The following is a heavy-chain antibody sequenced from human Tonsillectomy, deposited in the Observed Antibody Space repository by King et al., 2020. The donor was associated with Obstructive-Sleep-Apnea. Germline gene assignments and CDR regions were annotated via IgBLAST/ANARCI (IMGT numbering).Heavy chain of an antibody. CDR3: AKDDYYYYGMDV. Sequence: VQLVESGGGLVQPGGSLRLSCAASGFSFSNNAMSWVRQAPGKGLEWVSAISGSGGSAHYADSVKGRFTISRDNSKNTLFLQMNTLRAEDTAGYYCAKDDYYYYGMDVWGQGTTVTVS. J-gene: IGHJ6*02. V-gene: IGHV3-23*04. CDR1: GFSFSNNA. CDR2: ISGSGGSA.